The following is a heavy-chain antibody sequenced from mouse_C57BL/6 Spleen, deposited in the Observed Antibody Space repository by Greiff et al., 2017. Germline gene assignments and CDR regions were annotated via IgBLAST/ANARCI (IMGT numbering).Heavy chain of an antibody. Sequence: EVKLMESGGGLVQPGGSLSLSCAASGFTFTDYYMSWVRQPPGKALEWLGFIRNKANGYTTEYSASVKGRFTISRDNSQSILYLQMNALRAEDSATYYCARSGYYFDYWGQGTTRTVSS. V-gene: IGHV7-3*01. CDR1: GFTFTDYY. CDR2: IRNKANGYTT. CDR3: ARSGYYFDY. J-gene: IGHJ2*01.